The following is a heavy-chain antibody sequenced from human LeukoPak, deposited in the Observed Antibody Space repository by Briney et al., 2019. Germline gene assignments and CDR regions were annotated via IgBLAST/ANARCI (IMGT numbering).Heavy chain of an antibody. D-gene: IGHD3-9*01. CDR1: GFTFSSYS. Sequence: GGSLRLSCAASGFTFSSYSMNWVRQAPGKGLESVSSISSSSSYIYYADSVKGGFTMSRDNAKNSLCMQMNSLRAEGTAVYYWARGHYDVLAASYKWTPDYWGQGTLVTVSS. V-gene: IGHV3-21*01. J-gene: IGHJ4*02. CDR2: ISSSSSYI. CDR3: ARGHYDVLAASYKWTPDY.